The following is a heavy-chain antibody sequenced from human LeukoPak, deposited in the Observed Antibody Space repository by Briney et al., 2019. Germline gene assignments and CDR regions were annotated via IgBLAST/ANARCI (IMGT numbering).Heavy chain of an antibody. V-gene: IGHV3-21*01. CDR3: ARGEYYDSSGYYFLISNWFDP. J-gene: IGHJ5*02. CDR1: GFTFSSYA. D-gene: IGHD3-22*01. Sequence: GGSLRLSCAASGFTFSSYAMHWVRQAPGKGLEWVSSISSSSSYIYYADSVKGRFTISRDNAKNSLYLQMNSLRAEDTAVYYCARGEYYDSSGYYFLISNWFDPWGQGTLVTVSS. CDR2: ISSSSSYI.